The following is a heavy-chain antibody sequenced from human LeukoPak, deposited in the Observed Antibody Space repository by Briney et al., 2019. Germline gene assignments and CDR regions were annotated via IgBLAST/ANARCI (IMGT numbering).Heavy chain of an antibody. CDR3: ARDLRIYYFDY. V-gene: IGHV3-33*01. D-gene: IGHD3-10*01. CDR2: IWYDGSNK. Sequence: GGSLRLSCAASGFTFSSYGMHWVRQAPGKGLEWVAVIWYDGSNKYYADSVKGRFTISRDNSKNTLYLQMNSLRAEDTAVYYCARDLRIYYFDYWGQGTLVTASS. J-gene: IGHJ4*02. CDR1: GFTFSSYG.